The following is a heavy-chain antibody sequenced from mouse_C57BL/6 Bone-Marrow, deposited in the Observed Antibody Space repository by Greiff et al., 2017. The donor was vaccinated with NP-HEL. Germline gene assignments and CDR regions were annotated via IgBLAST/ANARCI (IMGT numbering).Heavy chain of an antibody. J-gene: IGHJ3*01. Sequence: EVKLVESGEGLVKPGGSLKLSCAASGFTFSSYAMSWVRQTPEKRLEWVAYISSGGDYIYYADTVKGRFTISRDNARNTLYLQMSSLKSEDTAMYYCTREETIYYDYDGRLLAYWGQGTLVTVSA. CDR2: ISSGGDYI. D-gene: IGHD2-4*01. CDR1: GFTFSSYA. CDR3: TREETIYYDYDGRLLAY. V-gene: IGHV5-9-1*02.